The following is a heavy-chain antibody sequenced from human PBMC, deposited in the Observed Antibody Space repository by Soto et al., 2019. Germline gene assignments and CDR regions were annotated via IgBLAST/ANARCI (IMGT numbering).Heavy chain of an antibody. D-gene: IGHD2-2*01. CDR1: GGTFSRYS. CDR3: AREDRDRETGLVPAAIDGLDV. CDR2: IMPVFGIA. J-gene: IGHJ6*02. V-gene: IGHV1-69*08. Sequence: QVQLVQSGAEVKKPGSSVKVSCKASGGTFSRYSFTWVRQAPGHGLEWMGRIMPVFGIASYAQKFQGRVTITVEGSTSTAIMALSSLRSEDRAVYYCAREDRDRETGLVPAAIDGLDVWGQVTTVTVSS.